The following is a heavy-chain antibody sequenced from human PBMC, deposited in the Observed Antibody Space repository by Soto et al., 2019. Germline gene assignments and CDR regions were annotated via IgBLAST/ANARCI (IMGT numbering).Heavy chain of an antibody. CDR2: IKSKGGGETK. CDR3: VKGEYYYDSSGYYPFDY. Sequence: GGSLRLSCAASGPGFSAAWMKWVRQAPGKGLEWVGRIKSKGGGETKDYAAPVKGRFTISRDNSKNTVYLQMSSLRVEDTAVYYCVKGEYYYDSSGYYPFDYWGQGTLVTVSS. J-gene: IGHJ4*02. V-gene: IGHV3-15*07. CDR1: GPGFSAAW. D-gene: IGHD3-22*01.